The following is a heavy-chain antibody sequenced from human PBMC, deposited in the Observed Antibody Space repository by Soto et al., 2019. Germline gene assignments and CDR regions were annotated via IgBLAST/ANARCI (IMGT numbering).Heavy chain of an antibody. CDR3: AKELYYYDSSGQTGDY. CDR2: ISGSGGST. D-gene: IGHD3-22*01. CDR1: GFTFSSYA. V-gene: IGHV3-23*01. Sequence: GALRLSCASSGFTFSSYAMSLVRQAPGKGLEWVSAISGSGGSTYYADSVKGRFTISRDNSKNTLYLQMNSLRAEDTAVYYCAKELYYYDSSGQTGDYWGQGTLVTVSS. J-gene: IGHJ4*02.